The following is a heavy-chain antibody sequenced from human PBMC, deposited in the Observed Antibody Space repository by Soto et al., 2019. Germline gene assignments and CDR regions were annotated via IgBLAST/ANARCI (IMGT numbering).Heavy chain of an antibody. CDR1: GGPFISYA. CDR2: IIPIFGTA. V-gene: IGHV1-69*01. D-gene: IGHD6-13*01. J-gene: IGHJ6*02. CDR3: ARMRHSSSRYGPSYYYYGMDV. Sequence: SGKVACTASGGPFISYAVIWVRQSPGQGLEWMGGIIPIFGTANYAQKFQGRVTITADESTSTAYMELSSLRSEDTAVYYCARMRHSSSRYGPSYYYYGMDVCGQRTTVTVSS.